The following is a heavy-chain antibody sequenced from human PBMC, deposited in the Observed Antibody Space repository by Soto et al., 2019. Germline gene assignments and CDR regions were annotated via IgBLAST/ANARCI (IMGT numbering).Heavy chain of an antibody. CDR1: GFTFSSYG. D-gene: IGHD3-16*02. J-gene: IGHJ4*02. CDR2: ISYDGSNK. Sequence: QVQLVESGGGVVQPGRSLRLSCAASGFTFSSYGMHWVRQAPGKGLEWVADISYDGSNKYYADSVKGRFTISRDNSKNTLYLQMNSLRAEDTAVYYCAKEGMITFGGVIVTPFDYWGQGTLVTVSS. CDR3: AKEGMITFGGVIVTPFDY. V-gene: IGHV3-30*18.